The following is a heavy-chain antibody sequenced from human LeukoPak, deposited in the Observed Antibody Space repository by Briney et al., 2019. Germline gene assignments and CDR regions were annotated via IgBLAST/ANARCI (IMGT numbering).Heavy chain of an antibody. V-gene: IGHV4-34*01. J-gene: IGHJ4*02. CDR1: GVSFSGYY. CDR2: INHSGST. Sequence: SETLSLTCAVYGVSFSGYYWSWIRQPPGKGLEWVGEINHSGSTNYNPSLKSRVTISVDTSKNQFSLKLSSVTAADTAVYYCARGSTVFDYWGQGTLVTVSS. D-gene: IGHD4-17*01. CDR3: ARGSTVFDY.